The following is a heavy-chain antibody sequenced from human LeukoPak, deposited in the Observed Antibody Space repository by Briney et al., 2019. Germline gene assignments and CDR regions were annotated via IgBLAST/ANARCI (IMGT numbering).Heavy chain of an antibody. D-gene: IGHD5-18*01. CDR3: ARGVGYSYGYRY. J-gene: IGHJ4*02. Sequence: SETLSLTCAVYGGSFSGYYWSWIRQPPGKGLEWNGEINHSGSTNYNPSLKSRVTISVDTSKNQFSLELSSVTAADTAVYYCARGVGYSYGYRYWGQGTLVTVSS. CDR1: GGSFSGYY. V-gene: IGHV4-34*01. CDR2: INHSGST.